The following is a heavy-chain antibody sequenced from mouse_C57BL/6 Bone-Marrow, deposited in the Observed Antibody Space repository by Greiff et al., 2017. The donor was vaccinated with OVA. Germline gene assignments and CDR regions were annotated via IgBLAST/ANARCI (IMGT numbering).Heavy chain of an antibody. Sequence: EVMLVESGGDLVKPGGSLKLSCAASGFTFSSYGMSWVRQTPDKRLEWVATISSGGSYPYYPDSVKGRFTISRDNAKNTLYLQMSSLKSEDTAMYYCARQSWAWFAYWGQGTLVTVSA. CDR2: ISSGGSYP. V-gene: IGHV5-6*01. CDR1: GFTFSSYG. D-gene: IGHD4-1*01. CDR3: ARQSWAWFAY. J-gene: IGHJ3*01.